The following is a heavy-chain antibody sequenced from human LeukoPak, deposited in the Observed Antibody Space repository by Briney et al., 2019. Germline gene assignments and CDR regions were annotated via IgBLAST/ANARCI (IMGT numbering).Heavy chain of an antibody. CDR2: IRDNGGTT. Sequence: GSLRLSCVASGFTFSSYAMSWVRQAPGKGLEWVASIRDNGGTTSYLDSVRGRFTISRDNSKNTLHLQMNSLRAEDTATYSCARDIRGSGNYGWFDPWGQGTLVTVSS. J-gene: IGHJ5*02. CDR1: GFTFSSYA. D-gene: IGHD3-10*01. CDR3: ARDIRGSGNYGWFDP. V-gene: IGHV3-23*01.